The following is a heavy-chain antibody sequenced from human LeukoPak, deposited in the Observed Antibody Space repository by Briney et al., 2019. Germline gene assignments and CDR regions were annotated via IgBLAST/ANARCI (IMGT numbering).Heavy chain of an antibody. V-gene: IGHV3-33*06. J-gene: IGHJ4*02. CDR2: IWSDENNK. Sequence: PGGSLRLPCAASGFTFRTYGIHWVRQAPGKGLEWVAVIWSDENNKQYADSVKGRFTIARDNSKNTVFLQMNSLRDEDTAVYYCAKDGHTSGYYYCDYWGQGTLVTVSS. CDR1: GFTFRTYG. CDR3: AKDGHTSGYYYCDY. D-gene: IGHD3-9*01.